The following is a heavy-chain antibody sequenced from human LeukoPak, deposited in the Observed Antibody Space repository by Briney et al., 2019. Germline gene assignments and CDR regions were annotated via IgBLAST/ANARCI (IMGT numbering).Heavy chain of an antibody. CDR3: ARGEYDLLGDY. CDR2: ISPYNGNT. J-gene: IGHJ4*02. Sequence: ASVKVSCKTSGYTFSSHSMNWVRQAPGQGLEWLGWISPYNGNTKYAQKIQGRATMTTDTSTSTAYLELRSLRSDDTAVYYRARGEYDLLGDYWGQGTLVTVSS. D-gene: IGHD3-10*01. CDR1: GYTFSSHS. V-gene: IGHV1-18*01.